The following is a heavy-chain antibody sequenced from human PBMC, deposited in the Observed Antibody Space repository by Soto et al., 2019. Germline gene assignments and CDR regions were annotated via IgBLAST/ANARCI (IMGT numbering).Heavy chain of an antibody. CDR3: AKDGGGGAFDI. CDR2: ISWNSGSI. J-gene: IGHJ3*02. V-gene: IGHV3-9*01. CDR1: GFTFDDYA. Sequence: EVQLVESGGGLVQPGRSLRLSCAASGFTFDDYAMHWGRQAPGKGLEWVSGISWNSGSIGYADSVKGRFTISRDNAKNSLYLQMNSLRAEDTALYYSAKDGGGGAFDIWGQGTMVTVSS. D-gene: IGHD3-16*01.